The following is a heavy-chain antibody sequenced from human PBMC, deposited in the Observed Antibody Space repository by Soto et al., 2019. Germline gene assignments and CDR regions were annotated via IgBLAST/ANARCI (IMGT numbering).Heavy chain of an antibody. CDR3: ARYNSGCCPHGMDV. J-gene: IGHJ6*02. D-gene: IGHD6-19*01. Sequence: QAQLVQSGAEVKKPGASVKVSCKASGYTFINHGISWVRQAPGQGLEWMGGIRFYNDNTNYAPKFQGRVTMTTDTSTSTADMERRSLRSEDTAVYYCARYNSGCCPHGMDVWGQGTTVTVSS. V-gene: IGHV1-18*01. CDR1: GYTFINHG. CDR2: IRFYNDNT.